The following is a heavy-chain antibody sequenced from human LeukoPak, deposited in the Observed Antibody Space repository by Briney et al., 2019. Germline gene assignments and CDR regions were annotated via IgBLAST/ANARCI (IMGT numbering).Heavy chain of an antibody. CDR3: ASQPLYYYDSSGYWVF. Sequence: SETLSLTCAVYGGSFSGYYWSWIRQPPPKGLEWSGKSNHSGSTNYNPSLKSRVTISVDTSKTEFSLKLSSVTAADTAVYYCASQPLYYYDSSGYWVFRGQGTLVTVSS. CDR1: GGSFSGYY. CDR2: SNHSGST. V-gene: IGHV4-34*01. D-gene: IGHD3-22*01. J-gene: IGHJ4*02.